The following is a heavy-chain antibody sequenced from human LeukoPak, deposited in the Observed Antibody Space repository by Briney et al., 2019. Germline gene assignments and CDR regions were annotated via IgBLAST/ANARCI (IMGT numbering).Heavy chain of an antibody. J-gene: IGHJ4*02. D-gene: IGHD3-10*01. CDR3: ARDSTYYYGSGSSGPHYFDS. CDR2: ISYDGSNT. CDR1: GFTFSSYA. V-gene: IGHV3-30*01. Sequence: TGTSLRLSCAASGFTFSSYAMHWVRQAPGKGLEWVAVISYDGSNTYYADSVKGRFTISRDNPKNTLYLPLNSLRAEDSAVYYCARDSTYYYGSGSSGPHYFDSWGQGTLVTVSS.